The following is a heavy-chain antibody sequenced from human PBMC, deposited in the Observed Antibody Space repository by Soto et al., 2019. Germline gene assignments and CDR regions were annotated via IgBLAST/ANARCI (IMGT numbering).Heavy chain of an antibody. CDR2: ISGSGGST. V-gene: IGHV3-23*01. Sequence: GGSLRLSCAASGFTFSSYAMSWVRQAPGKGLEWVSAISGSGGSTYYADSVKGRFTISRDNSKNTLYLQMNSLRAEDTDVNYCAKYYSHYTVRGVITHFDYWGQGTLVTVSS. CDR1: GFTFSSYA. D-gene: IGHD3-10*01. J-gene: IGHJ4*02. CDR3: AKYYSHYTVRGVITHFDY.